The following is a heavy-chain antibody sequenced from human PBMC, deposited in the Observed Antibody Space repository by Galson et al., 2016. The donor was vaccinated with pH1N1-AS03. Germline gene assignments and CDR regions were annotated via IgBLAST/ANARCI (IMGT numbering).Heavy chain of an antibody. CDR1: GYTFTDYP. D-gene: IGHD3-16*01. V-gene: IGHV7-4-1*02. Sequence: SVKVSCKASGYTFTDYPMNWVRQAPGQGLEWMGWIHTTTGNPTYAQDFTGRFVFSFETSVSTAYLQITGLKAEDTAVYYCTRFANVSPYYFDQWGQGTLLTFSS. CDR3: TRFANVSPYYFDQ. CDR2: IHTTTGNP. J-gene: IGHJ4*02.